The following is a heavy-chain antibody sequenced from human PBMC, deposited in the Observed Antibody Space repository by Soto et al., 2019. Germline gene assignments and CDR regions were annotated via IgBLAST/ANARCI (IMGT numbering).Heavy chain of an antibody. CDR3: AREIPTPYYEFWSGYSTHDAFDI. CDR1: GGSISSGGYY. Sequence: QVQLQESGPGLVKPSQTLSLTCTVSGGSISSGGYYWSWIRQHPGKGLEWIGYIYYSGSTYYHPSLKSRVTISVDTSQNQFSLKLSSVTAADTAVYYCAREIPTPYYEFWSGYSTHDAFDIWGQGTMVTVSS. J-gene: IGHJ3*02. V-gene: IGHV4-31*03. D-gene: IGHD3-3*01. CDR2: IYYSGST.